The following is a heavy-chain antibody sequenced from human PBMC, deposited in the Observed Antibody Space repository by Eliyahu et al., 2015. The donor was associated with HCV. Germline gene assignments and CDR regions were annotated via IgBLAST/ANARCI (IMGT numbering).Heavy chain of an antibody. CDR2: FDPEDGET. V-gene: IGHV1-24*01. Sequence: QVQLVQSGAEVKKPGASVKVSCKVSGYTLTELSMHWVRQAPGKGLEWMGGFDPEDGETIYAQKFQGRVTMTEDTSTDTAYMELSSLRSEDTAVYYCATNSFYYDSSGPLLYYWGQGTLVTVSS. CDR1: GYTLTELS. J-gene: IGHJ4*02. D-gene: IGHD3-22*01. CDR3: ATNSFYYDSSGPLLYY.